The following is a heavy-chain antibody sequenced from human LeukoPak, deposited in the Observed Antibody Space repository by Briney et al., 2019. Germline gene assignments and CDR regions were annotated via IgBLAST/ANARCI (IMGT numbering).Heavy chain of an antibody. V-gene: IGHV3-30*02. CDR2: IRYDGSNK. Sequence: GGSLRLSCAASGFTFSSYGMHWVRQAPGKGLEWVAFIRYDGSNKYYADSVKDRFTISRDNSKNTLYLQMNSLRAEDTAVYYCAKDFIVVVPAVDYWGQGTLVTVSS. CDR1: GFTFSSYG. CDR3: AKDFIVVVPAVDY. D-gene: IGHD2-2*01. J-gene: IGHJ4*02.